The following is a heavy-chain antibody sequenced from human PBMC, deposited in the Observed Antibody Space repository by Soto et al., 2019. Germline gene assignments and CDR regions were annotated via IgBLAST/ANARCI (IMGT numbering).Heavy chain of an antibody. CDR2: ISYDGSNK. V-gene: IGHV3-30*18. CDR3: AKPPTDQFSPLNY. CDR1: GFTFSSYV. J-gene: IGHJ4*02. Sequence: TGGSLRLSCAASGFTFSSYVMHWVRQAPGKGLEWVAVISYDGSNKYYADSVKGRFTISRDNSKNTLYLQMNSLRAEDTAVYYCAKPPTDQFSPLNYWGQGTLVTVSS.